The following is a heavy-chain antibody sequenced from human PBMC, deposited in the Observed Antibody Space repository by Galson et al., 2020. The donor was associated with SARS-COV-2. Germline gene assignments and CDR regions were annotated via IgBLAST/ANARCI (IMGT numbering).Heavy chain of an antibody. Sequence: SVKVSCEASGGTFSSYAISWVRQAPGQGLEWMGGIIPIFGTANYAQKFQGRVTITADESTSTAYMELSSLRSEDTAVYYCAREYYYDSSGYYGENDYWGQGTLVTVSS. D-gene: IGHD3-22*01. CDR2: IIPIFGTA. V-gene: IGHV1-69*13. CDR3: AREYYYDSSGYYGENDY. J-gene: IGHJ4*02. CDR1: GGTFSSYA.